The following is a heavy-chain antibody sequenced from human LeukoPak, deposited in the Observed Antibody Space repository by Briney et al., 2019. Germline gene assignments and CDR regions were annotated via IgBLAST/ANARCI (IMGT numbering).Heavy chain of an antibody. V-gene: IGHV3-21*01. D-gene: IGHD7-27*01. CDR2: ISSSSSYI. Sequence: GGSLRLSCAASGFTFNSYAMSWVRQAPGKGLEWVSSISSSSSYIYYADSVKGRFTISRDNAKNSLYLQMNSLRAEDTAVYYCARQSPTGAFDYWGQGTLVTVSS. CDR3: ARQSPTGAFDY. CDR1: GFTFNSYA. J-gene: IGHJ4*02.